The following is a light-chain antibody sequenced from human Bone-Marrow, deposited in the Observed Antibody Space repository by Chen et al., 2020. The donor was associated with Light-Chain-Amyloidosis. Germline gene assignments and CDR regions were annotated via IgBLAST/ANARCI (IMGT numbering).Light chain of an antibody. CDR3: QVWDIRSSHVA. CDR2: DDS. CDR1: DIGSKS. Sequence: SYVLTQAPSVSVVPGQTAAIPCGGKDIGSKSVHWYQQKPGQAPVVVVHDDSDRPSGIPERFSGSNSGNTATLTITRVEVGDEADYYCQVWDIRSSHVAFGGGTKLTVL. V-gene: IGLV3-21*02. J-gene: IGLJ2*01.